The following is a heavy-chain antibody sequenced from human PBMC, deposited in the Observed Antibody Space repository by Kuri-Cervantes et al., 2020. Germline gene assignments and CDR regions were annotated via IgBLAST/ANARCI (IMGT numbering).Heavy chain of an antibody. J-gene: IGHJ6*02. CDR2: ISAYNGNT. CDR3: ARGWNHTTTYYYYYGMDV. D-gene: IGHD1-14*01. Sequence: ASVKVSCKASGYTFTGYYMHWVRQAPGQGLEWMGWISAYNGNTNYAQKLQGRVTMTTDTSTSTAYMELSSLRSEDTAVYYCARGWNHTTTYYYYYGMDVWGQGTTVTVSS. V-gene: IGHV1-18*04. CDR1: GYTFTGYY.